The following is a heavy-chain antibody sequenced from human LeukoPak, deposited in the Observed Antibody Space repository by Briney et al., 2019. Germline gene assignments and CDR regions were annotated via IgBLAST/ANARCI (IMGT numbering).Heavy chain of an antibody. D-gene: IGHD6-13*01. CDR1: GYSISSGYY. CDR3: VEYSSSWSQAFDI. CDR2: IYHSGST. J-gene: IGHJ3*02. V-gene: IGHV4-38-2*02. Sequence: KASETLSLTCTVSGYSISSGYYWGWIRQPPGKGLEWIGSIYHSGSTNYNPSLKSRVTISVDKSKNQFSLKLSSVTAADTAVYYCVEYSSSWSQAFDIWGQGTMVTVSS.